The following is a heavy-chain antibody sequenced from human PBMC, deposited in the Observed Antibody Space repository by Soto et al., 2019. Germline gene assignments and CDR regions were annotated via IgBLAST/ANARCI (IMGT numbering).Heavy chain of an antibody. CDR2: ISYDGSNK. D-gene: IGHD2-2*01. CDR3: ARGGDIVVVPAAMGV. CDR1: GFTFSSYA. J-gene: IGHJ6*02. V-gene: IGHV3-30-3*01. Sequence: GGSLRLSCAASGFTFSSYAMHWVRQAPGKGLEWVAVISYDGSNKYYADSVKGRFTISRDNSKNTLYLQMNSLRAEDTAVYYCARGGDIVVVPAAMGVWGQGTTVTVSS.